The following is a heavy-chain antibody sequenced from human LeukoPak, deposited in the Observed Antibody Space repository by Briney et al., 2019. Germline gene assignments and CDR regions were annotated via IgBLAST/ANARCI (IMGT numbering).Heavy chain of an antibody. CDR1: GFSFSSYW. V-gene: IGHV3-7*01. CDR3: ARLSAYYYGSYFYYYMDV. D-gene: IGHD3-10*01. J-gene: IGHJ6*03. CDR2: IKQDESER. Sequence: GGSLRLSCAASGFSFSSYWMTWVRQPPGKGPEWVANIKQDESERYSADSVKGRFTISRDNAKKSVYLHMSSLRAEDTALYYCARLSAYYYGSYFYYYMDVWGKGTTVTVSS.